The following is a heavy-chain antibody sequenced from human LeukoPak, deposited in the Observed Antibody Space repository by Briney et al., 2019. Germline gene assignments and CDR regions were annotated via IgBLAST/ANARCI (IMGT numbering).Heavy chain of an antibody. CDR2: INHSGST. V-gene: IGHV4-34*01. J-gene: IGHJ4*02. CDR1: GGSFSGYY. Sequence: KPSETLSLTCAVYGGSFSGYYWSWIRQPPGKGLEWIGEINHSGSTNYNPSLKSRVTISVDTSKNQFSLKLGSVTAADTAVYYCARRLQSSGWPTHFDYWGQGALVTVSS. CDR3: ARRLQSSGWPTHFDY. D-gene: IGHD6-19*01.